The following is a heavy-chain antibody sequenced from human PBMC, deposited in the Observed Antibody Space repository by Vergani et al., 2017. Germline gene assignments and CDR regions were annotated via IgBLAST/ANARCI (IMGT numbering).Heavy chain of an antibody. D-gene: IGHD2-15*01. CDR2: IYYSGST. CDR3: AREVAYGMDV. Sequence: QVQLQESGPGLVKPSETLSLTCTVSGGSISSYYWSWIRQPPGKGLEWFGYIYYSGSTNYNPSLKSRVTISVDTSKNQFSLNLSSVTAADTAVYYCAREVAYGMDVWGQGTTVTVSS. CDR1: GGSISSYY. V-gene: IGHV4-59*12. J-gene: IGHJ6*02.